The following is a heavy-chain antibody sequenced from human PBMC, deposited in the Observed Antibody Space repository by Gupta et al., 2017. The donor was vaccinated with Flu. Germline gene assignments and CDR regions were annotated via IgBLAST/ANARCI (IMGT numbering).Heavy chain of an antibody. V-gene: IGHV3-23*01. CDR3: AKVRFGRTQPLTI. D-gene: IGHD3-10*01. CDR2: ISVSGGST. CDR1: GFTFSSDA. Sequence: EVQLLESGGGLVQPGGSLRLSCAASGFTFSSDAMSWVRQAPGKNLEWVSAISVSGGSTYYADSVKGRFTISRDNSKNTLSLQMNSLRAEDTAVYYCAKVRFGRTQPLTIWGQGTLVTVSS. J-gene: IGHJ4*02.